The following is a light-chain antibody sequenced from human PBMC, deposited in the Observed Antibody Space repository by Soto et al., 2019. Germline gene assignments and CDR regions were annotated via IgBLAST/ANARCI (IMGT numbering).Light chain of an antibody. V-gene: IGKV3-15*01. J-gene: IGKJ1*01. Sequence: EIVMTQSPATLSVSPGERATLSCRASQSVSSNLAWYQQKPGQAPRLLIYGASTRAIGIPARFSGSGSGTEFTLIISSLQSEDSAVYYCQQYNSWLWTFGQGTKVDI. CDR2: GAS. CDR3: QQYNSWLWT. CDR1: QSVSSN.